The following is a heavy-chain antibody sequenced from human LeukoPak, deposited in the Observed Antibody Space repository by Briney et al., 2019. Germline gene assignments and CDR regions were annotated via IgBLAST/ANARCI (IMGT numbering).Heavy chain of an antibody. V-gene: IGHV4-34*01. Sequence: AETLSLICAVYGGSFSGYYWSWIRHPPGKGLEWIGDINHSGSTNYNPSLKSRVTISVDTSKNQFSLKLSSVTAADTAVYYCARGVYSGYDYGWFDPWGQGTLVTVSS. D-gene: IGHD5-12*01. CDR2: INHSGST. J-gene: IGHJ5*02. CDR3: ARGVYSGYDYGWFDP. CDR1: GGSFSGYY.